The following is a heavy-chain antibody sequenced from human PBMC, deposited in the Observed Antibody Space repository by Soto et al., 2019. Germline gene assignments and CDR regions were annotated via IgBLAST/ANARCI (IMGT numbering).Heavy chain of an antibody. Sequence: ELLLLESGGGLIQPGGSLRLSCAASGFTFNSYAMSWVRQAPGKGLEWVSTISGSGGSRYYADSVKGRFTISRDNSKNTLYLQMNSLRAEDTSIYYCTKGAHDFGAHDDVFDIWGHGTMVTVSS. V-gene: IGHV3-23*01. J-gene: IGHJ3*02. D-gene: IGHD4-17*01. CDR1: GFTFNSYA. CDR2: ISGSGGSR. CDR3: TKGAHDFGAHDDVFDI.